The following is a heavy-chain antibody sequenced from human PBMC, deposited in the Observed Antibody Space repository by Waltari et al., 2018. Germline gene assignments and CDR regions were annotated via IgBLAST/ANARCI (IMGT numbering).Heavy chain of an antibody. D-gene: IGHD2-2*02. CDR1: GGTFSSYA. V-gene: IGHV1-69*01. Sequence: QVQLVQSGAEVKKPGSSVKVSCKASGGTFSSYAISWVRQAPGQGLEWMGGIIPIFGTANYAQKFQGRVTITADESTSTAYMELSSLRSEDTAVYYCARGYCSSTSCYKFYYYYMDVWGKGTTVTVSS. CDR3: ARGYCSSTSCYKFYYYYMDV. CDR2: IIPIFGTA. J-gene: IGHJ6*03.